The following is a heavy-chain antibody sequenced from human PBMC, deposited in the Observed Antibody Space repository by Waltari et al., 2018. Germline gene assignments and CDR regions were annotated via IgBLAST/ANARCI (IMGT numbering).Heavy chain of an antibody. J-gene: IGHJ4*02. V-gene: IGHV3-7*01. CDR1: GFTFSNYW. Sequence: EVQLVDSGGGLVQPGGSLRLSCAASGFTFSNYWMSWVRQAPGKGLERVANIKQDGSEKYYVDSVKGRFTISRDNAKNSLYPQMNTLRAEDTAVYYCAREKWNDGFFFDYWGQGTLVTVSS. CDR2: IKQDGSEK. CDR3: AREKWNDGFFFDY. D-gene: IGHD1-1*01.